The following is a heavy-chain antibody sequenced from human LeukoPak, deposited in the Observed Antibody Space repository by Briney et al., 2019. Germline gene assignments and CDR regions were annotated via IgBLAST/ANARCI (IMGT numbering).Heavy chain of an antibody. D-gene: IGHD3-9*01. V-gene: IGHV4-59*02. CDR1: GASVSSSH. J-gene: IGHJ4*02. CDR2: LSYTGKT. CDR3: SEGYFEPFAH. Sequence: SETLSLTCVVSGASVSSSHWNWVRQLPGKGLEWIGCLSYTGKTDYNPSLSGRVTMSLGTSNNQVSLTLRSVTAADTAVYYCSEGYFEPFAHWGQGILVAVSS.